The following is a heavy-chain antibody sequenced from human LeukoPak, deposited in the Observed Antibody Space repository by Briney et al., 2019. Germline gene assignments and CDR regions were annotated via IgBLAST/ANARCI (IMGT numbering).Heavy chain of an antibody. V-gene: IGHV1-18*01. J-gene: IGHJ4*02. CDR2: ISAYNGNT. Sequence: ASVKVSCKASGYTFTSYGISWVRQAPGQGLEWTGWISAYNGNTNYAQKLQGRVTMTTDTSTSTAYMELRSLRSDDTAVYYCARGRYCSGGSCSYLFDYWGQGTLVTVSS. CDR1: GYTFTSYG. CDR3: ARGRYCSGGSCSYLFDY. D-gene: IGHD2-15*01.